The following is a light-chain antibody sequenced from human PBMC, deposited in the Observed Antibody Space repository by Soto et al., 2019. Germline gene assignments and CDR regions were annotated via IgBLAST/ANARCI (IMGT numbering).Light chain of an antibody. CDR2: EVT. Sequence: QSALTQPPSASGSPGQSVTISCIGTASDIGRYNYVSWYQHHPGKAPKLIIYEVTKRPSGVPDRFSGFKSGNTASLTVSGLQADDEADYYCNSYVGSNNYVFGTGTKLTVL. J-gene: IGLJ1*01. CDR3: NSYVGSNNYV. CDR1: ASDIGRYNY. V-gene: IGLV2-8*01.